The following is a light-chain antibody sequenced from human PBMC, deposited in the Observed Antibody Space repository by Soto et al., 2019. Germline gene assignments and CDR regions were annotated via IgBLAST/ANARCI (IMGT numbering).Light chain of an antibody. CDR1: QSVSSY. CDR2: DAS. Sequence: EIVLTQSPATLSLSPGERATLACRASQSVSSYLAWYQQKPGQAPRLLIYDASNRATGIPARFSGSGSGTDFTLTISSLESEDFAVYYCQHRSNWPLTFGGGTRLEIK. J-gene: IGKJ5*01. CDR3: QHRSNWPLT. V-gene: IGKV3-11*01.